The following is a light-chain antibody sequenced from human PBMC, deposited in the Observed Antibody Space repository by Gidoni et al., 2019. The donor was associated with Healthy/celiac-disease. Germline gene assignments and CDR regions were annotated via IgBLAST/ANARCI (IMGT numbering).Light chain of an antibody. J-gene: IGLJ2*01. CDR2: QNT. Sequence: SYELTQPPSVSVSPGQPASITCSGDKLGDRYACWYQQKPGQSPVLVIYQNTKRPSGIPERFSGSNSGNTATLTISGTQAMDEADYYCQAWDSSPVVFGGGTKLTVL. CDR1: KLGDRY. CDR3: QAWDSSPVV. V-gene: IGLV3-1*01.